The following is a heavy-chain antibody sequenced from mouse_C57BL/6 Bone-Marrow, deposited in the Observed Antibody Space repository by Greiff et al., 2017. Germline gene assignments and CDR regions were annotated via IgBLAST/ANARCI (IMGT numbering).Heavy chain of an antibody. CDR2: INPYNGGT. CDR1: GYTFTDYY. J-gene: IGHJ4*01. Sequence: VQLQQSGPVLVKPGASVKMSCKASGYTFTDYYMNWVKQSHGKSLEWIGVINPYNGGTSYNQKFKGKATLTVDKSSSTAYMELNSLTSEDSAVYYCARWASYYYYASDYWGQGTSVTVSS. D-gene: IGHD6-1*01. V-gene: IGHV1-19*01. CDR3: ARWASYYYYASDY.